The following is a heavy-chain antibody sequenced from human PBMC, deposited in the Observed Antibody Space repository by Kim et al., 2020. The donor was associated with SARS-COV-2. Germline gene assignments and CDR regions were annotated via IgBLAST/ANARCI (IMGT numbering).Heavy chain of an antibody. CDR3: ARVTDFWSGYYNDY. Sequence: DSVKGRFTISRDNAKNSLYLQMNGLRDEDTAVYYCARVTDFWSGYYNDYWGQGTLVTVSS. D-gene: IGHD3-3*01. V-gene: IGHV3-48*02. J-gene: IGHJ4*02.